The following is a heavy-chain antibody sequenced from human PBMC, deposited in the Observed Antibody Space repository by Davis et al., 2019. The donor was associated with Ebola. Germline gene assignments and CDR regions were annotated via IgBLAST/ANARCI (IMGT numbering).Heavy chain of an antibody. Sequence: GESLKISCAASGFTFSTYTMIWVRQAPGKGLEWVSSISSSSNYIDYADSVKGRFTVSRDNSKNTLYLQMNSLRAEDTAVYYCTRVDDYSEYDVGDFFEFWGQGTLVTVSS. J-gene: IGHJ4*02. D-gene: IGHD4-17*01. CDR2: ISSSSNYI. V-gene: IGHV3-21*01. CDR1: GFTFSTYT. CDR3: TRVDDYSEYDVGDFFEF.